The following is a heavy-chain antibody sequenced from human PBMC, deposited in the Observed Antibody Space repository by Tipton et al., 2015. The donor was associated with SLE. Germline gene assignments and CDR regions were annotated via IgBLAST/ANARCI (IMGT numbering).Heavy chain of an antibody. CDR1: GGPISSGGYY. CDR3: ARGTKRGNHYYYYYMDV. Sequence: TLSLTCTVSGGPISSGGYYWSWIRQPPGKGLEWIGYIYYSGSTNYNPSLKSRVTISVDTSKNQFSLKLSSVTAADMAVYYCARGTKRGNHYYYYYMDVWGKGTTVTVSS. V-gene: IGHV4-61*08. CDR2: IYYSGST. J-gene: IGHJ6*03. D-gene: IGHD1-26*01.